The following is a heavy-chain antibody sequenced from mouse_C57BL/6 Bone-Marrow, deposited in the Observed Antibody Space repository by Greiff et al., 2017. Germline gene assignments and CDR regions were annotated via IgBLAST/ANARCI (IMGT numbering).Heavy chain of an antibody. D-gene: IGHD1-1*01. CDR3: AIHGPPYYGSFDLPMDY. J-gene: IGHJ4*01. V-gene: IGHV1-62-2*01. CDR1: GYTFTEYT. Sequence: VKLVESGAELVKPGASVKLSCKASGYTFTEYTIHWVKQRSGQGLEWIGWFYPGSGSIKYNEKFKDKATLTADKSYSPVYMELSIMPSEDSAFYFCAIHGPPYYGSFDLPMDYWGQGTSVTVSS. CDR2: FYPGSGSI.